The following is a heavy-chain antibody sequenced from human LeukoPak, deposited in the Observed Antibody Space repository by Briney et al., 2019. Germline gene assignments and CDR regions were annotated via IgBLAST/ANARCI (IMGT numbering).Heavy chain of an antibody. D-gene: IGHD1-14*01. CDR2: ISGSGAST. V-gene: IGHV3-23*01. Sequence: GGSLRLSCAASGFVFSSYSMSWVRQAPGKGLEWVSAISGSGASTYYADSVKGRFTISRDNSKNTVELQMNSLRAEDTALYYCASRSEAFDLWGQGAMVTVSS. J-gene: IGHJ3*01. CDR3: ASRSEAFDL. CDR1: GFVFSSYS.